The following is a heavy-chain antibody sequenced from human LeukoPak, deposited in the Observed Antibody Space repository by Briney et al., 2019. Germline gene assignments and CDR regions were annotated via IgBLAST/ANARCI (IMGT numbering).Heavy chain of an antibody. V-gene: IGHV1-46*01. J-gene: IGHJ4*02. Sequence: ASVKVSCKASGYTFTRNYINWLRQAPGQGLEWTGMIDPSGGGTAYAQKFQDRVTMTSDTSTSTVYMELNSLRSDDTAVYYCARATGKDILTGRKLDNWGQGTLVTVSS. CDR3: ARATGKDILTGRKLDN. CDR1: GYTFTRNY. CDR2: IDPSGGGT. D-gene: IGHD3-9*01.